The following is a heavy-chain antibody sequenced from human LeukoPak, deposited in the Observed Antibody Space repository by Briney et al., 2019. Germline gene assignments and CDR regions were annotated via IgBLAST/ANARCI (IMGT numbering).Heavy chain of an antibody. CDR2: INAGNGNT. V-gene: IGHV1-3*01. CDR1: GYTFTSYA. J-gene: IGHJ4*02. CDR3: ARDPGDDCSSTSCYYDY. D-gene: IGHD2-2*01. Sequence: ASVKVSCKASGYTFTSYAMHWVRQAPGQRLEWMGWINAGNGNTKYSQKFQGRVTITRDTSASTAYMELSSLRSEDTAVYYCARDPGDDCSSTSCYYDYWGQGTLVTVSS.